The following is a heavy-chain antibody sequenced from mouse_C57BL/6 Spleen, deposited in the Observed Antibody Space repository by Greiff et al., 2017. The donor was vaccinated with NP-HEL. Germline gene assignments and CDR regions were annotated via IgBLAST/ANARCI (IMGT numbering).Heavy chain of an antibody. Sequence: EVQLQQSGPVLVKPGASVKMSCKASGYTFTDYYMNWVKQSHGKSLEWIGVINPYNGGTSYNQKFKGKATLTVDKSSSTAYMELNSLTSEDSAVYYCAMGITRAMDYWGQGTSVTVSS. V-gene: IGHV1-19*01. J-gene: IGHJ4*01. CDR3: AMGITRAMDY. CDR2: INPYNGGT. CDR1: GYTFTDYY. D-gene: IGHD2-4*01.